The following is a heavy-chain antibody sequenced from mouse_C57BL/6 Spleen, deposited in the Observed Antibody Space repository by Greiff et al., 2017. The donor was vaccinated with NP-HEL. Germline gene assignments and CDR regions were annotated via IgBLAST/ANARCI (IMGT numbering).Heavy chain of an antibody. CDR1: GYTFTSYW. V-gene: IGHV1-7*01. J-gene: IGHJ1*03. CDR3: ARLDDDDWYFDV. D-gene: IGHD2-4*01. Sequence: VQLQQSGAELAKPGASVKLSCKASGYTFTSYWMHWVKQRPGQGLEWIGYINPSSGYTKHNQKFKDKATLTADKSYSTAYMQRSSLTYEDSAVYYCARLDDDDWYFDVWGTGTTVTVSS. CDR2: INPSSGYT.